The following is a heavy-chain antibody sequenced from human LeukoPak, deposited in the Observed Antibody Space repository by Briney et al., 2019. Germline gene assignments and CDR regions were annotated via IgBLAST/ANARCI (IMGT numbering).Heavy chain of an antibody. J-gene: IGHJ6*03. CDR2: IIPIFGTA. Sequence: GSSVKVSCKASGGTFSSYATSWVRQAPGQGLEWMGGIIPIFGTANYAQKFQGRVTITTDESTSTAYMELSSLRSEDTAVYYCARGSRITCSSTSCHFYYYYYYMDVWGKGTTVTVSS. CDR3: ARGSRITCSSTSCHFYYYYYYMDV. D-gene: IGHD2-2*01. CDR1: GGTFSSYA. V-gene: IGHV1-69*05.